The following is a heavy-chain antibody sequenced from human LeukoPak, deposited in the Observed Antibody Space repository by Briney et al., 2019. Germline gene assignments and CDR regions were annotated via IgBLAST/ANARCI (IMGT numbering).Heavy chain of an antibody. CDR2: ISAYNGNT. CDR1: GYTFTSYG. V-gene: IGHV1-18*01. D-gene: IGHD3-16*01. CDR3: ARVPIMITFRGAMLGDY. J-gene: IGHJ4*02. Sequence: GASVKVSCKASGYTFTSYGISWVRQAPGQGLEWMGWISAYNGNTNYAQKLQGRVTMTTDTSTSTAYMELRSLRSDDTAVYYCARVPIMITFRGAMLGDYWGQGTLVTVSS.